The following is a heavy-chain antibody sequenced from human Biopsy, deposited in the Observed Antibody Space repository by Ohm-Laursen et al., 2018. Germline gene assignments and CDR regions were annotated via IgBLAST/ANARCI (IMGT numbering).Heavy chain of an antibody. Sequence: SDTLSLTWTVSGGYISHYYWTWIRQPAGQGLEWIGRIYITGETDYNPSLKSGVTMSVDSSKTLFSLKLKSVTAADTAIYYCARAPPLIRGVVESWLDPWGQGILVTVSS. CDR3: ARAPPLIRGVVESWLDP. J-gene: IGHJ5*02. CDR2: IYITGET. CDR1: GGYISHYY. V-gene: IGHV4-4*07. D-gene: IGHD3-10*01.